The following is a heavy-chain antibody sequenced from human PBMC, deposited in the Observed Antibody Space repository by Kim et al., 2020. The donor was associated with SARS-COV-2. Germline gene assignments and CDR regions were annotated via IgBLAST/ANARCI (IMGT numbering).Heavy chain of an antibody. V-gene: IGHV3-9*01. CDR2: ISWNSGSI. CDR3: AKDMGVRGDIVASDY. D-gene: IGHD5-12*01. J-gene: IGHJ4*02. CDR1: GFTFDDYA. Sequence: GGSLRLSCAASGFTFDDYAMHWVRQAPGKGLEWVSGISWNSGSIGYADSVKGRFTISRDNAKNSLYLQMNSLRAEDTALYYCAKDMGVRGDIVASDYWGQGTLVTVSS.